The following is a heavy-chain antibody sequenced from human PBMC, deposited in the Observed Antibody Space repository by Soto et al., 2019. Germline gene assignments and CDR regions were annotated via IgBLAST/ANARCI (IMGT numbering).Heavy chain of an antibody. CDR1: GGSISSGYYY. D-gene: IGHD6-6*01. CDR2: IYYSGST. V-gene: IGHV4-30-4*01. CDR3: ARERPDGARLDP. J-gene: IGHJ5*02. Sequence: SETLSLTCTVSGGSISSGYYYWSWIRQPPGKGLEWIGYIYYSGSTYYSPSLKSRVTISVDTSKNQFSLKLSSATAADTAVYYCARERPDGARLDPWGQGTLVTVSS.